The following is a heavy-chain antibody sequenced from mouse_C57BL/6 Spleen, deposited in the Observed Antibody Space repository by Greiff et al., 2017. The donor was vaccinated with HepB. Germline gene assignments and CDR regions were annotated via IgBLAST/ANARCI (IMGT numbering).Heavy chain of an antibody. D-gene: IGHD1-1*01. CDR3: ARSKTTVVARYFDV. V-gene: IGHV1-80*01. CDR1: GYAFSSYW. J-gene: IGHJ1*03. Sequence: VQLQQSGAELVKPGASVKISCKASGYAFSSYWMNWVKQRPGKGLEWIGQIYPGDGDTNYNGKFKGKATLTADKSSSTAYMQLSSLTSEDSAVYFCARSKTTVVARYFDVWGTGTTVTVSS. CDR2: IYPGDGDT.